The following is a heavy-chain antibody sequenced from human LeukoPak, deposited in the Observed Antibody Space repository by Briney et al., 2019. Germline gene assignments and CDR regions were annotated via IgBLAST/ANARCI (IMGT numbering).Heavy chain of an antibody. CDR1: GYSFTSYW. CDR3: ARRGRIYCCGGSCHWGFDF. V-gene: IGHV5-51*01. CDR2: IYPGDSDT. Sequence: GESLKISCKGSGYSFTSYWIGWVRQMPGKGLEWMGIIYPGDSDTRYSPSFQGQVTISADKSISTAYLQWSSLKASDTAMYYCARRGRIYCCGGSCHWGFDFWGQGTLVTVSS. J-gene: IGHJ4*02. D-gene: IGHD2-15*01.